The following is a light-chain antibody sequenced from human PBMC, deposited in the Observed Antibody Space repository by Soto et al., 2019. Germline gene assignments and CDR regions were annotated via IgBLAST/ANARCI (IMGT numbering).Light chain of an antibody. CDR1: SRDVGNYNY. CDR2: DVN. V-gene: IGLV2-14*03. J-gene: IGLJ2*01. Sequence: QSALTQPASVSGSLGQSITISCTGTSRDVGNYNYVSWYQHHTGRAPKLVIYDVNNRPAGISNRFSGSKSDNTASLIIFGLQAEDEADYYCSSYTSSSKLIFGGGTKSPS. CDR3: SSYTSSSKLI.